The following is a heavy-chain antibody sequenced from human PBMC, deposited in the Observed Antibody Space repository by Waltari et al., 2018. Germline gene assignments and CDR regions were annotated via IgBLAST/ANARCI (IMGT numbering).Heavy chain of an antibody. Sequence: QVELQESGPGLVKPSETLSLTCAGSYYSITGGYYWGWVRQPPGKGLEWIGNIYHDGTTYYSPSLKSRVIITLDTSENRFSLKLTSVTAADTAVYYCARLSLGYCRGASALCYKNDAWGQGTLVTVSS. CDR2: IYHDGTT. V-gene: IGHV4-38-2*01. CDR1: YYSITGGYY. D-gene: IGHD2-15*01. J-gene: IGHJ1*01. CDR3: ARLSLGYCRGASALCYKNDA.